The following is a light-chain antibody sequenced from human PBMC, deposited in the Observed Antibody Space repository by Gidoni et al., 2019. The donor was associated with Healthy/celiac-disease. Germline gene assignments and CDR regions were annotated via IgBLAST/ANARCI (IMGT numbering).Light chain of an antibody. Sequence: QSVLTQPPSVYGAQGQRVTISCTGSSSNIGAGYVVHWYQQLPGTAPKLLIYGNSNRPAGVPDRFSGSKSGTAASLAITGLQSEDEADYYCQSYDSSLSGSVVFGGGTKLTVL. CDR3: QSYDSSLSGSVV. CDR2: GNS. V-gene: IGLV1-40*01. J-gene: IGLJ2*01. CDR1: SSNIGAGYV.